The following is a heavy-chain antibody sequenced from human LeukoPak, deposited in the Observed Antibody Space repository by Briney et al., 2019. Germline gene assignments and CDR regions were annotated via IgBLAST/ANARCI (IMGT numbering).Heavy chain of an antibody. J-gene: IGHJ4*02. CDR1: GFTFSSYW. CDR2: IKQDGSEK. Sequence: GGSLRLSCAASGFTFSSYWMSWVRQAPGKGLEWVANIKQDGSEKYYVDSVKGRFTISRDNAKNSLYLQMNSLRAEDTAVYYCAREAPSNIYDYVWGSYRPLDYWGQGTLVTVSS. D-gene: IGHD3-16*02. V-gene: IGHV3-7*01. CDR3: AREAPSNIYDYVWGSYRPLDY.